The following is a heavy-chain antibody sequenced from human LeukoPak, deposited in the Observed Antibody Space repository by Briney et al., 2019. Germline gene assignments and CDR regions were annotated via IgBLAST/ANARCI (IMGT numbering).Heavy chain of an antibody. D-gene: IGHD4-17*01. Sequence: RSETLSLTCSVSGGSISSSSYYWGWIRQPPGKGLEWIGSIYYSGSTNYNPSLKSRVTISVDTSKNQFSLKLSSVTAADTAVYYCARTYGDYVWGQGTLVTVSS. CDR3: ARTYGDYV. CDR2: IYYSGST. J-gene: IGHJ4*02. CDR1: GGSISSSSYY. V-gene: IGHV4-39*07.